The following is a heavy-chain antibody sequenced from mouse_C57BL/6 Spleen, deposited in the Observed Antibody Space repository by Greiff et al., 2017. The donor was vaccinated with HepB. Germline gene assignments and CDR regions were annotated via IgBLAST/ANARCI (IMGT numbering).Heavy chain of an antibody. J-gene: IGHJ4*01. Sequence: EVKVVESGEGLVKPGGSLKLSCAASGFTFSSYAMSWVRQTPEKRLEWVAYISSGGDYIYYAYTVKGRFTISRDNARNTLYLQMSSLKSEDTAMYYFTRERLLRGYAMDYWGQGTSVTVSS. D-gene: IGHD1-1*01. CDR1: GFTFSSYA. CDR3: TRERLLRGYAMDY. CDR2: ISSGGDYI. V-gene: IGHV5-9-1*02.